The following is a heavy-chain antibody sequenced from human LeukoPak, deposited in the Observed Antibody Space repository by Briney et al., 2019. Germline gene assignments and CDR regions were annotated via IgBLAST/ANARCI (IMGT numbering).Heavy chain of an antibody. CDR3: ARAGYSSGWYDVDY. CDR1: GYSFTSYW. V-gene: IGHV5-51*01. Sequence: GESLKISCKGSGYSFTSYWIGWVRQMPGNGLEWMGIIYPGDSDTRYSPSFQGQVTIPADKSISTAYLQWSGLKASDTAMYYCARAGYSSGWYDVDYWGQGTLVTVSS. D-gene: IGHD6-19*01. J-gene: IGHJ4*02. CDR2: IYPGDSDT.